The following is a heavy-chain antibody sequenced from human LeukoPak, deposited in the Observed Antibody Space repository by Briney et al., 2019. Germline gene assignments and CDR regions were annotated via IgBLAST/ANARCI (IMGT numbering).Heavy chain of an antibody. CDR1: KFAFSSYA. D-gene: IGHD3-16*01. CDR2: INHNGNVN. V-gene: IGHV3-7*03. J-gene: IGHJ6*02. Sequence: GGSLRLSCAASKFAFSSYAMSWVRQAPGKGLEWVASINHNGNVNYYVDSVKGRFTISRDNAKNSLYLQMSNLRAEDTAVYFCARGGGLDVWGQGATVTVSS. CDR3: ARGGGLDV.